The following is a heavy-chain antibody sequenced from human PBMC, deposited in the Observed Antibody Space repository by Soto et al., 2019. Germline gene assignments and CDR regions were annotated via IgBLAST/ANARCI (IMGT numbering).Heavy chain of an antibody. J-gene: IGHJ3*02. Sequence: SVKVSCKDSVYTLTDLSIQWVRQAPGKGLEWMGGFDPEDGETIYAQKFQGRVTMTEDTSTDTAYMELSSLRSEDTAVYYCATCSGGSCYRVDIWGQGTMVTVSS. D-gene: IGHD2-15*01. CDR2: FDPEDGET. V-gene: IGHV1-24*01. CDR3: ATCSGGSCYRVDI. CDR1: VYTLTDLS.